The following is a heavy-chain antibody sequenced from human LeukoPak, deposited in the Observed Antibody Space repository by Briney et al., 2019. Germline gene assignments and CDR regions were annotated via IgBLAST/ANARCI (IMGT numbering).Heavy chain of an antibody. CDR3: ARGLYCGGDCYYFDY. J-gene: IGHJ4*02. V-gene: IGHV1-69*13. D-gene: IGHD2-21*02. CDR2: IIPIFGTA. CDR1: GYTFTRYY. Sequence: GASVKVSCKASGYTFTRYYMHWVRQAPGQGLEWMGGIIPIFGTANYAQKFQGRVTITADESTSTAYMELSSLRSEDTAVYYCARGLYCGGDCYYFDYWGQGTLVTVSS.